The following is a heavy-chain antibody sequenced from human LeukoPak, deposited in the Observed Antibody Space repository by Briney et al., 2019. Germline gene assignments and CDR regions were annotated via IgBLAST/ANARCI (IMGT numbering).Heavy chain of an antibody. CDR2: IYYSGST. J-gene: IGHJ4*02. CDR3: ARERDHYDSSGYYYVYYFDY. D-gene: IGHD3-22*01. Sequence: PSETLSLTCTVSGGSISSSSYYWGWIRQPPGKGLEWIGYIYYSGSTNYNPSLKSRVTISVDTSKNQFSLKLSSVTAADTAVYYCARERDHYDSSGYYYVYYFDYWGQGTLVTVSS. CDR1: GGSISSSSYY. V-gene: IGHV4-61*01.